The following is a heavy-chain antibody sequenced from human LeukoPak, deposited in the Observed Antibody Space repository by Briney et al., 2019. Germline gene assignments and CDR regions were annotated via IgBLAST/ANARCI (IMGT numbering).Heavy chain of an antibody. CDR1: GDSVSSNSAA. CDR2: TYYRSKWHN. CDR3: ARDLYYDILTGDYYYYGMDV. D-gene: IGHD3-9*01. V-gene: IGHV6-1*01. J-gene: IGHJ6*04. Sequence: SQTLSLTCAISGDSVSSNSAAWNWIRQSPSRGLEWLGRTYYRSKWHNDYAVSVKSRITINPDTSKNQFSLQLNSVTPEDTAVYYCARDLYYDILTGDYYYYGMDVWGKGTTVTVSS.